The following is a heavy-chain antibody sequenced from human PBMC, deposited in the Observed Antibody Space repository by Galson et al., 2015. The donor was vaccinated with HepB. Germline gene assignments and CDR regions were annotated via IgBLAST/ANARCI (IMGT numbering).Heavy chain of an antibody. V-gene: IGHV1-18*01. CDR2: ISAYNGNT. CDR1: GFTFTSFG. Sequence: SVKVSCKASGFTFTSFGVRWVRQAPGQGLEWMGWISAYNGNTNYAQKLQDRVTMTTDTSTSTAYTELRSLRSDDTAVYYCARVEAAPAAIEYWMGYFDYWGQGTLVTVSS. J-gene: IGHJ4*02. CDR3: ARVEAAPAAIEYWMGYFDY. D-gene: IGHD2-2*02.